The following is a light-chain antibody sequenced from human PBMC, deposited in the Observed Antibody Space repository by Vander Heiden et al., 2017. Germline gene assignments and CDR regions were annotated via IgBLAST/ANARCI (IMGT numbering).Light chain of an antibody. CDR1: QSVASNY. CDR3: RQDGSSPWT. V-gene: IGKV3-20*01. Sequence: EIVLTQSPGTPSLSPGDRAPLSCRASQSVASNYLAWYQQKPGQGPRLLIYDASRRATGIPDRFSGSGSGTDFTLTISRLEPEDFAVYYCRQDGSSPWTFGQGTKVEIK. CDR2: DAS. J-gene: IGKJ1*01.